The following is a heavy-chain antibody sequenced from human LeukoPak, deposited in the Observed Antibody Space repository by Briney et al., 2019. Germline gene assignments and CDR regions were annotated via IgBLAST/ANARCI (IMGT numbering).Heavy chain of an antibody. D-gene: IGHD1-7*01. CDR2: INHSGST. CDR1: GGSVSGYY. J-gene: IGHJ6*02. Sequence: SETLSLTCAVYGGSVSGYYWSWIRQPPGKGLEWIGEINHSGSTNYKPSLKSRVTISVDTSKNQFSLKLTSVTAADTAVYYCATSNWNYDAYGMDVWGQGTTVTVSS. CDR3: ATSNWNYDAYGMDV. V-gene: IGHV4-34*01.